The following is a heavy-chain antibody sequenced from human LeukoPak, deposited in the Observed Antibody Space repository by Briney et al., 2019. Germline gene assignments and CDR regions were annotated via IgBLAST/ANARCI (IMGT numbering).Heavy chain of an antibody. CDR1: GGSISNYY. CDR2: INTSGRT. Sequence: SETLSLTCTVSGGSISNYYWSWIRQPAGKGLEWTGRINTSGRTNYNPSLKSRVTMSVDPSKNQFSLNLSSVTAADTAVYYCARGWTDVFVDYWGQGTLVTVSS. D-gene: IGHD3-16*01. V-gene: IGHV4-4*07. J-gene: IGHJ4*02. CDR3: ARGWTDVFVDY.